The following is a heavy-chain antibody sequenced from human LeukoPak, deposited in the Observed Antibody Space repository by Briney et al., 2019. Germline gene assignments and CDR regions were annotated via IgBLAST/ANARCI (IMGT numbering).Heavy chain of an antibody. D-gene: IGHD3-22*01. V-gene: IGHV1-69*13. CDR1: GGTFSSYA. CDR2: IIPIFGTA. Sequence: SVTVSCKASGGTFSSYAISWVRQAPGQGLEWMGGIIPIFGTANYAQKFQGRVTITADESTSTAYMELSSLRSEDTAVYYCARNYYDSSGYYKYLDYWGQGTLVTVSS. J-gene: IGHJ4*02. CDR3: ARNYYDSSGYYKYLDY.